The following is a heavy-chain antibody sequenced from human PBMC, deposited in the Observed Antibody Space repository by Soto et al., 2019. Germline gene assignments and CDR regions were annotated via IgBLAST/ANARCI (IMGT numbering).Heavy chain of an antibody. D-gene: IGHD6-13*01. CDR1: GGTFSSYA. V-gene: IGHV1-69*06. CDR2: IIPIFGTA. J-gene: IGHJ5*02. Sequence: GASVKVSCKASGGTFSSYAISWVRQAPGQGLEWMGGIIPIFGTANYAQKFQGRVTISVDTSKNQFSLKLSSVTAADTAVYYCARNPSSSWMNWFDPWGQGTLVTVSS. CDR3: ARNPSSSWMNWFDP.